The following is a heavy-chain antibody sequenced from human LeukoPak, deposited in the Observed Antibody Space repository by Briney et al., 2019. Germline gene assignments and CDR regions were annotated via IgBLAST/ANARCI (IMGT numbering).Heavy chain of an antibody. D-gene: IGHD1-1*01. CDR2: ISTSGST. Sequence: SETLSLTCTVSDDSVSTRNYYWNWIRQPAGKGLEWIGRISTSGSTNYSPSLKGRVAISLDKSRNQFSLKMTSLTAADTAVYFCARSATGGELNWLDPWGQGTLVTVSS. V-gene: IGHV4-4*07. J-gene: IGHJ5*02. CDR3: ARSATGGELNWLDP. CDR1: DDSVSTRNYY.